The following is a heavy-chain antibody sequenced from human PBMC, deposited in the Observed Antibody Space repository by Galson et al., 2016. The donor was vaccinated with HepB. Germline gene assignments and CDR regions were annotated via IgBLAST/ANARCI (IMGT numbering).Heavy chain of an antibody. D-gene: IGHD3-16*01. CDR1: GFTFSTYP. J-gene: IGHJ4*02. CDR2: IDAGGNNR. V-gene: IGHV3-23*03. Sequence: SLRLSCAASGFTFSTYPMGWVRQAPGKGPEWVSGIDAGGNNRYYSDSVKGRFAISRDNSKNTLYLQLDNLRGEDTAVYYCAKHPGENYYAYFHYWGQGTLVTVSS. CDR3: AKHPGENYYAYFHY.